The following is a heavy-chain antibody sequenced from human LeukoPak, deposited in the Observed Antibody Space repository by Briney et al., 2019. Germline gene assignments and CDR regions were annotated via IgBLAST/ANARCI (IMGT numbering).Heavy chain of an antibody. V-gene: IGHV1-69*13. CDR3: ARDHPSYGSGSYYRRFLAFDI. Sequence: SVKVSCKASGYTFTTYAMNWVRQAPGQGLEWMGGIIPIFGTANYAQKFQGRVTITADESTSTAYMELSSLRSEDTAVYYCARDHPSYGSGSYYRRFLAFDIWGQGTMVTVSS. J-gene: IGHJ3*02. CDR2: IIPIFGTA. CDR1: GYTFTTYA. D-gene: IGHD3-10*01.